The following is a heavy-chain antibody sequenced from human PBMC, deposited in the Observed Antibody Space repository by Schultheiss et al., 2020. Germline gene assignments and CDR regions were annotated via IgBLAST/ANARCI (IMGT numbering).Heavy chain of an antibody. D-gene: IGHD2-15*01. V-gene: IGHV3-48*03. CDR1: GFTFSSYE. Sequence: GESLKISCAASGFTFSSYEMNWVRQAPGKGLEWVSSISSSGSTIYYADSVKGRFTISRDNAKNSLYLQMNSLRAEDTAVYYCARDPSVECSGGSCYQIPGYWGQGTLVTVSS. CDR3: ARDPSVECSGGSCYQIPGY. CDR2: ISSSGSTI. J-gene: IGHJ4*02.